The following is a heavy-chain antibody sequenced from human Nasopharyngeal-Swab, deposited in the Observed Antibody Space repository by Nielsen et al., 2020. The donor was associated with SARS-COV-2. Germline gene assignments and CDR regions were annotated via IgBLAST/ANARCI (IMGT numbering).Heavy chain of an antibody. D-gene: IGHD2-15*01. V-gene: IGHV3-21*01. Sequence: VRQAPGKGLELVSSISSSSSYIYYADSVKGRLTISRDNAKNSLYLQMNSLRVEDTAIYYCARGYCSGGSCPLDHWGQGTLVTSPQ. CDR3: ARGYCSGGSCPLDH. J-gene: IGHJ4*02. CDR2: ISSSSSYI.